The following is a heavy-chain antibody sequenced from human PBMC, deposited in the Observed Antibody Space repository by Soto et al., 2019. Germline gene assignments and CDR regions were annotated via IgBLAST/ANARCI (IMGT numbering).Heavy chain of an antibody. CDR2: LVVGSGNT. Sequence: GASVKVSCKASGFTFTDSAVQWIRQARGQRLEWIGWLVVGSGNTNYAQEFQERVTITRDMSTRTAYMELSSLTSEDTAVYYCSAGAIPIFGGVIRLWLDPWAQGTLVPVSS. J-gene: IGHJ5*02. CDR1: GFTFTDSA. CDR3: SAGAIPIFGGVIRLWLDP. V-gene: IGHV1-58*01. D-gene: IGHD3-3*01.